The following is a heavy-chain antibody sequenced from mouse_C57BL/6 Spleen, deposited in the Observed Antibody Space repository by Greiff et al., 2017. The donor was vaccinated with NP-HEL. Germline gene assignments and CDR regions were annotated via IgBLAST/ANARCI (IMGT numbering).Heavy chain of an antibody. J-gene: IGHJ2*01. CDR2: INPSNGGT. V-gene: IGHV1-53*01. D-gene: IGHD1-1*01. CDR3: ARSRATTVVATPFDY. CDR1: GYTFTSYW. Sequence: QVQLQQPGTELVKPGASVKLSCKASGYTFTSYWMHWVKQRPGQGLEWIGNINPSNGGTNYNEKFKSKATLTVDKSSSTAYMQLRSLTSEDSAVEYCARSRATTVVATPFDYWGQGTTLTVSS.